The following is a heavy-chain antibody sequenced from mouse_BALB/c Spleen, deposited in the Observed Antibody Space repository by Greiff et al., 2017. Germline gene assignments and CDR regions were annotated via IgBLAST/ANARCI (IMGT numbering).Heavy chain of an antibody. Sequence: EVQLQESGGGLVKPGGSLKLSCAASGFTFSSYAMSWVRQTPEKRLEWVASISSGGSTYYPDSVKGRFTISRDNARNILYLQMSSLRSEDTAMYYCAYYGSSYPAWFAYWGQGTLVTVSA. CDR2: ISSGGST. D-gene: IGHD1-1*01. CDR3: AYYGSSYPAWFAY. J-gene: IGHJ3*01. V-gene: IGHV5-6-5*01. CDR1: GFTFSSYA.